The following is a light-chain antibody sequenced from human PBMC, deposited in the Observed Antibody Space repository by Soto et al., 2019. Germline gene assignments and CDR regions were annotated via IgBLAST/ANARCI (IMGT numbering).Light chain of an antibody. CDR3: QQYHSYWT. J-gene: IGKJ1*01. Sequence: DIQMTQSPSTLSASVGDRLTMAFRASQSISSWLAWYQQKPGKAPKLLIYDASSLESGVPQRFSGSGSGTEFTLTISSLQTDDFSAYYCQQYHSYWTFGQGTKVDI. CDR1: QSISSW. CDR2: DAS. V-gene: IGKV1-5*01.